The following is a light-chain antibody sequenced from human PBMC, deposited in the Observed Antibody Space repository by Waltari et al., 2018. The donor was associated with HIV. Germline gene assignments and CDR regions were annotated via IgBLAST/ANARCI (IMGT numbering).Light chain of an antibody. CDR1: SSNIGSNY. Sequence: QSVLTQPPSASGTPGQRITISCSGSSSNIGSNYVYWYQQLPGTAPKLLLYRNNRRPSGVPDRFSGSKAGTSASLAISGLRSEDEADYYCATWDDTLSGHVVFGGGTKLNVL. V-gene: IGLV1-47*01. J-gene: IGLJ2*01. CDR2: RNN. CDR3: ATWDDTLSGHVV.